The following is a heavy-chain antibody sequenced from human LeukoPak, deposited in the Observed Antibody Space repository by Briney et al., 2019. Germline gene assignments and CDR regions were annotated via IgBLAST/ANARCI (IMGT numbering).Heavy chain of an antibody. CDR2: IIPVADIT. Sequence: SVKDSCKVSGGTFNNIAVHWLRQAPGQGLEWMGRIIPVADITNYPQNFQGRVTFTADKSTTTVHMELSSLKSEDTAVYYCARVRDGYSYFVYWGQGTLVTVFS. V-gene: IGHV1-69*04. CDR3: ARVRDGYSYFVY. J-gene: IGHJ4*02. D-gene: IGHD5-24*01. CDR1: GGTFNNIA.